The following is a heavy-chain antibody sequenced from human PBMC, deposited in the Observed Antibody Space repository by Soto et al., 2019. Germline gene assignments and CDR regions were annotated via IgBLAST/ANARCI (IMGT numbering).Heavy chain of an antibody. J-gene: IGHJ5*02. CDR1: GGSISSGGYS. D-gene: IGHD2-2*01. CDR3: ARDRGEYCSGTSCYRGQFYGFDL. Sequence: SETLSLTCAVSGGSISSGGYSWSWIWQASGKGLEGIAYIHHSGSTYYNPSLKSRVTISPDRSKNRFSLKLTYVTAADTAVYYCARDRGEYCSGTSCYRGQFYGFDLWGQGTMVTVSS. CDR2: IHHSGST. V-gene: IGHV4-30-2*01.